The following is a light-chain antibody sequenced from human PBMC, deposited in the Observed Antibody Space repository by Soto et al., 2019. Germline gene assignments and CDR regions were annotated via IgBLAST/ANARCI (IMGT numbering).Light chain of an antibody. Sequence: DIQMTQSPSTLSASVGDRVTITCRASQSISSWLAWYQQKPGQAPKRLIYDASSLESGVPSRFSGSGSGTEFTLTISSLQPDDFATYYCQQYNSYSQTCGQGTEVEIK. CDR2: DAS. CDR1: QSISSW. J-gene: IGKJ1*01. CDR3: QQYNSYSQT. V-gene: IGKV1-5*01.